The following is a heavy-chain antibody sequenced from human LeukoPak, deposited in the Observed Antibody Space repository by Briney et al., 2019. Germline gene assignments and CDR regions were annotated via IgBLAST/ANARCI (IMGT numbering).Heavy chain of an antibody. V-gene: IGHV4-39*07. J-gene: IGHJ6*03. Sequence: PLETLSLTCTVSGGSISSSSYYWGWIRQPPGKGLEWIGSIYYSGSTYYNPSLKSRVTISVDTSKNQFSLKLSSVTAADTAVYYCASFSSPLDYYYMDVWGKGTTVTVSS. CDR2: IYYSGST. CDR3: ASFSSPLDYYYMDV. CDR1: GGSISSSSYY. D-gene: IGHD3-16*01.